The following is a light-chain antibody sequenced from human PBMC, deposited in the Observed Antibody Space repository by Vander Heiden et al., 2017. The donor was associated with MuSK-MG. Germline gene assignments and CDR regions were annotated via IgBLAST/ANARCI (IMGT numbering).Light chain of an antibody. CDR2: WAS. V-gene: IGKV4-1*01. J-gene: IGKJ1*01. CDR1: QSVLYSSKNKNY. CDR3: QQYYITPQT. Sequence: DIVMTQAPDSLAVSLGERATINRKSSQSVLYSSKNKNYLAWYQQKPGQSPKLLIYWASTRESGVPDRSSGSGSGTDFTLTISSLQAEDVAVYYCQQYYITPQTFGQGTKVEIK.